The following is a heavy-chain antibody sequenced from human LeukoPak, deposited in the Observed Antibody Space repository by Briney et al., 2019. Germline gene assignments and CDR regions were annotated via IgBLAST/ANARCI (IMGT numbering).Heavy chain of an antibody. D-gene: IGHD4-17*01. V-gene: IGHV3-23*01. CDR1: GFAFSGFA. Sequence: GGSLRLSCSASGFAFSGFAMGWVRQAPGKGLEWASSVSGSGGITYYADSVEGRFTISRDNSKNTLYLQMSSLGVDDTALYYCARGRGGDYVPSRFDNWGQGTLVTVSS. J-gene: IGHJ4*02. CDR3: ARGRGGDYVPSRFDN. CDR2: VSGSGGIT.